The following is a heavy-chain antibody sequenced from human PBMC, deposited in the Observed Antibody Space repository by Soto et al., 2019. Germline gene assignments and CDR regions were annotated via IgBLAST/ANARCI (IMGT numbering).Heavy chain of an antibody. Sequence: QVQLQESGPRLVKPSATLSLTCTVSGGSITSSYWSWIRRPPGKGLEWIAYIYDTGISGYTPSTSYNPSLKSRVTMSVDTSKSQFSLKLTSVTAADTAVYYCARGEDAFFHYGLDVWGQGITVTVSS. J-gene: IGHJ6*02. CDR3: ARGEDAFFHYGLDV. V-gene: IGHV4-59*01. CDR2: IYDTGISGYTPST. CDR1: GGSITSSY.